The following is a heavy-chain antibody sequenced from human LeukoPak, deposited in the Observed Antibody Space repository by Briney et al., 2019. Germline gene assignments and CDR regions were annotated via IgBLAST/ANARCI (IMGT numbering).Heavy chain of an antibody. V-gene: IGHV3-30*18. D-gene: IGHD3-22*01. CDR2: ISYDGSNK. Sequence: GGSLRLSCAASGFTFSSYGMHWVRQAPGKGLEGVAVISYDGSNKYYADSVKGRFTISRDNSKNTLYLQMNSLRAEDTAVYYCANSYYDSSGLNYWGQGTLVTVSS. CDR1: GFTFSSYG. CDR3: ANSYYDSSGLNY. J-gene: IGHJ4*02.